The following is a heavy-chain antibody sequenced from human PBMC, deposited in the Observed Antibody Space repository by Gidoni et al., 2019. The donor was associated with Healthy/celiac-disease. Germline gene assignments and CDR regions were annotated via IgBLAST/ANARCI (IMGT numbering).Heavy chain of an antibody. CDR1: GFTFSSYA. V-gene: IGHV3-30*01. CDR3: ARDPGYSYGRSSYGMDV. CDR2: ISYDGSNK. D-gene: IGHD5-18*01. J-gene: IGHJ6*02. Sequence: QVQLVESGGGVVQPGRSLRPSCAASGFTFSSYAMHWVRQAPGKGLEWVAVISYDGSNKYYADSVKGRFTISRDNSKNTLYLQMNSLRAEDTAVYYCARDPGYSYGRSSYGMDVWGQGTTVTVSS.